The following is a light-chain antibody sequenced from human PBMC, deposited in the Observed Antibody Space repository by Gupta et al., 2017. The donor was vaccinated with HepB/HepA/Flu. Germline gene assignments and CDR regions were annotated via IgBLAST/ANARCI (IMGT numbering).Light chain of an antibody. CDR1: QRVSIRY. V-gene: IGKV3-20*01. Sequence: EIVLTPSPCTMSLSPGERSTLSCRASQRVSIRYLAWYQQKPGQAPRLLIYGASSRANGFPDRFSGRGYGTEFTLTISRREPEDFAVYYCQHQSSSLWPFGQGTKVEIK. CDR3: QHQSSSLWP. J-gene: IGKJ1*01. CDR2: GAS.